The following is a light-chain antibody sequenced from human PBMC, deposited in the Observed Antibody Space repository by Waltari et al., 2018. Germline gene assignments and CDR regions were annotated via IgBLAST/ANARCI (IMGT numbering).Light chain of an antibody. CDR1: QSVSSY. V-gene: IGKV3-11*01. J-gene: IGKJ5*01. CDR3: QQRSNWIT. CDR2: DAS. Sequence: EIVLTQSPATLSLSPGERATLACRASQSVSSYLAWYQQKPGQAPGLLIYDASNRATGSPARFSGSGSGTDFTLTISSLEPEDFAVYYCQQRSNWITFGQGTRLEIK.